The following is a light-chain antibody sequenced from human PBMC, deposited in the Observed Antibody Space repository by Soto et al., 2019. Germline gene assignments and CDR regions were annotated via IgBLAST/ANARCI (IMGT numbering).Light chain of an antibody. CDR2: DAS. Sequence: DIQVTQSPSSLSASVGDTVTITCQASQNINNYLNWYQQKPGRAPKLLIYDASNLEAGVPSRFRGSGSGTDFTLTIRNLQPEDFATYYCQQSNSFPRTFGGGTKVDIK. CDR1: QNINNY. CDR3: QQSNSFPRT. V-gene: IGKV1-33*01. J-gene: IGKJ4*01.